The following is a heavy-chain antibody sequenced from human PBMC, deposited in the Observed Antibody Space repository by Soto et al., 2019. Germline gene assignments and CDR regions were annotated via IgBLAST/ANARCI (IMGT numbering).Heavy chain of an antibody. CDR1: GGTFSTSA. D-gene: IGHD2-2*02. CDR3: ASSFTVPAAIGY. Sequence: SVKVSCKASGGTFSTSAISWVRQAPGQGLEWMGGIMPVFPRPDYAQKFQGRVTITADESTNTACMELSGLRSDDTAVYYCASSFTVPAAIGYWGQGTLVTVSS. J-gene: IGHJ4*02. CDR2: IMPVFPRP. V-gene: IGHV1-69*13.